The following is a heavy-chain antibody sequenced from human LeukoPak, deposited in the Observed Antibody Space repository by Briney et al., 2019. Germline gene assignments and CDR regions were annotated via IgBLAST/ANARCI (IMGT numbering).Heavy chain of an antibody. V-gene: IGHV3-21*01. CDR1: GFTLSNYD. CDR2: ISTSSRYI. J-gene: IGHJ4*02. Sequence: GGSLRLSCAASGFTLSNYDMNWVRQAPGKGLEWVSSISTSSRYIYYKDSVRGRFTISRDDAKNSLYLEMNSLRAEDTAVYYCAKIGAVAGHFDYWGQGTLVTVSS. D-gene: IGHD6-19*01. CDR3: AKIGAVAGHFDY.